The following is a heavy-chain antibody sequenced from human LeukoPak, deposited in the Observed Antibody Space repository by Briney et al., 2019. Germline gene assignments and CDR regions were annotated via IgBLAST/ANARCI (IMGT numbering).Heavy chain of an antibody. CDR1: GFSLRDYW. Sequence: GGSLRLSCAASGFSLRDYWMSWVRQAPGKGLEWVANIKQDGSEKYYVDSVKGRLTFSRDNAENSLYLQMNSLGAEDTAVYYCARHLDGYKSFEYWGQGTLVTVSS. V-gene: IGHV3-7*01. CDR3: ARHLDGYKSFEY. CDR2: IKQDGSEK. D-gene: IGHD5-24*01. J-gene: IGHJ4*02.